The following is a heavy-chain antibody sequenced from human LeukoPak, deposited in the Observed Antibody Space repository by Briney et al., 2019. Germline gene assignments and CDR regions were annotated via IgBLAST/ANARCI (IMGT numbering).Heavy chain of an antibody. D-gene: IGHD6-13*01. CDR1: GYTFTGYY. CDR2: INPNSGGT. Sequence: ASVKVSCKASGYTFTGYYMHWVRQAPGQGLEWMGWINPNSGGTKYEQKFQGRVTTTRDTSISTAYMELSRLRSDDTAVYYCARDPGIAELDYWGQGTLVTVSS. J-gene: IGHJ4*02. V-gene: IGHV1-2*02. CDR3: ARDPGIAELDY.